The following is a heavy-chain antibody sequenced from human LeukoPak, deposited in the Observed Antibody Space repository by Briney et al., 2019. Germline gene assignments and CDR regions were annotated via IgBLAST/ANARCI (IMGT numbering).Heavy chain of an antibody. CDR1: GYTFTSYD. D-gene: IGHD6-13*01. Sequence: GASVKVSCKASGYTFTSYDINWVRQATGQGLEWMGWMNPNSGNTGYAQKLQGRVTITRNTSISTAYMELSSLRSEDTAVYYCARHSSRETDAFDIWGQGTMVTVSS. V-gene: IGHV1-8*03. CDR2: MNPNSGNT. J-gene: IGHJ3*02. CDR3: ARHSSRETDAFDI.